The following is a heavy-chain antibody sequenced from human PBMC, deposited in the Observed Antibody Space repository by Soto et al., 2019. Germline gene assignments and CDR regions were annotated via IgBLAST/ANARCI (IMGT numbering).Heavy chain of an antibody. CDR1: GFTFSSYA. CDR3: AKGWRFGGVIDYFDY. D-gene: IGHD3-16*02. CDR2: ISGGGAGT. J-gene: IGHJ4*02. Sequence: GGSLRLSCAASGFTFSSYAMSWVRQAPGKGLERVSTISGGGAGTYYADSVKGRFTISRDNSKSTLYLQMNSLRAEDTAVYYCAKGWRFGGVIDYFDYWGQGTLGTVSS. V-gene: IGHV3-23*01.